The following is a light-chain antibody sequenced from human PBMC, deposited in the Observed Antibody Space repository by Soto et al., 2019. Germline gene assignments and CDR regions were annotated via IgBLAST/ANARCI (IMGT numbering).Light chain of an antibody. CDR2: CSS. Sequence: EVVLTQYPATLSVSPGERDTLSCMASQTVSRSLSWDQHKPGQSPRLLIYCSSTRATGIPGRFSGSGSGTDFTLTISSLPSEDFAVYYCQQSTDWPPYTVGPGTQVDIK. V-gene: IGKV3-15*01. CDR1: QTVSRS. J-gene: IGKJ2*01. CDR3: QQSTDWPPYT.